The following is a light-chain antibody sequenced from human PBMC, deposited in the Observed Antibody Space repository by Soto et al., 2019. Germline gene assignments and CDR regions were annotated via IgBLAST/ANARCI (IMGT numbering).Light chain of an antibody. CDR2: DAS. Sequence: DIQMTQSPSTLSASVGDRVTITCRASQNIKSWLAWYQQRPGKAPNLLIYDASSLESGVPSGFSGSGSGTEFTLTISSLQPDDFATYYCQQYNSYPGTFGHGTKVEIK. CDR3: QQYNSYPGT. V-gene: IGKV1-5*01. J-gene: IGKJ1*01. CDR1: QNIKSW.